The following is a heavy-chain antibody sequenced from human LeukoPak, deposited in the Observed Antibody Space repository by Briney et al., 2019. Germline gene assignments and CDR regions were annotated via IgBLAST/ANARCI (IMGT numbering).Heavy chain of an antibody. CDR1: GGSISSSSYY. V-gene: IGHV4-39*07. J-gene: IGHJ4*02. D-gene: IGHD6-13*01. CDR2: IYYSGST. Sequence: SDTLSLTCTVSGGSISSSSYYWGWIRQPPGKGLEWIGSIYYSGSTYYNPSLKSRVTISVDTSKNQFSLKLSSVTAADTAVYYCARPSSSWSTIDYWGQGTLVTVSS. CDR3: ARPSSSWSTIDY.